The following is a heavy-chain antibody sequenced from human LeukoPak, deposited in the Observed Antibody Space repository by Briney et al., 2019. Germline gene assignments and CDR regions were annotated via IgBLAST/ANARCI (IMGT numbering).Heavy chain of an antibody. V-gene: IGHV3-21*01. CDR3: ARDPPRCSGGSCYLDY. D-gene: IGHD2-15*01. Sequence: GGSLRLSCAASGFTFSSYSMNWVRQAPGKGLEWVSSISSSSSYIHYADSVKGRFTISRDNAKNSLYLQMNSLRAEDTAVYYCARDPPRCSGGSCYLDYWGQGTLVTVSS. J-gene: IGHJ4*02. CDR1: GFTFSSYS. CDR2: ISSSSSYI.